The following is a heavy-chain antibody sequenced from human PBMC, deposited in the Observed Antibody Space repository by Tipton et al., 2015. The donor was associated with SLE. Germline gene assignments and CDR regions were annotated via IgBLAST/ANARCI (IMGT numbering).Heavy chain of an antibody. CDR2: IYYSGST. J-gene: IGHJ2*01. CDR1: GGSISSYY. Sequence: TLSLTCTVSGGSISSYYWSWIRQSPGKGLEWIGYIYYSGSTNYNPSLKSRVTISVDTSKNQFSLKLSSVTAADTAVYYCARDPAPYSSPSEYFDLWGRGTLVTVSS. CDR3: ARDPAPYSSPSEYFDL. V-gene: IGHV4-59*01. D-gene: IGHD6-6*01.